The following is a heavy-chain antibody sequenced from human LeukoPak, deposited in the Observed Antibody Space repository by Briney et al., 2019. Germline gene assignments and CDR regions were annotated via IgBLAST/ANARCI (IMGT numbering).Heavy chain of an antibody. Sequence: MSSETLSLTCTVSGGSISSYYWSWIRQPPGKGLEWIGYIYYSGSTNYNPSLKSRVTISLHTSKNQFSLKLSSVTAADTAVYYCARYLYGSGSYHFDYWGQGTLVTVSS. CDR2: IYYSGST. J-gene: IGHJ4*02. CDR1: GGSISSYY. CDR3: ARYLYGSGSYHFDY. V-gene: IGHV4-59*08. D-gene: IGHD3-10*01.